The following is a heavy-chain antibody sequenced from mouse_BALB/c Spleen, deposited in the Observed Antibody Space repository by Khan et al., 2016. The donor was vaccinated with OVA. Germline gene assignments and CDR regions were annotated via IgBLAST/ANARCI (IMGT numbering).Heavy chain of an antibody. D-gene: IGHD2-1*01. CDR3: TRSGYGTFAY. J-gene: IGHJ3*01. CDR1: GYTFTSYY. Sequence: VQLQESGAELVKPGASVRLSCKASGYTFTSYYLYWVKQRPGQGLEWIGDINPSNGGTNFNEKFKSKATLTVDKSSSTAYMQLSSLTSEDSAVDYCTRSGYGTFAYWGQGTLVTGSA. V-gene: IGHV1S81*02. CDR2: INPSNGGT.